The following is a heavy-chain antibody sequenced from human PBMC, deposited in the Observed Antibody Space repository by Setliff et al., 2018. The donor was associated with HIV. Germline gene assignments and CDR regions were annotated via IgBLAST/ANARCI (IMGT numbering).Heavy chain of an antibody. CDR1: GDSVSSRSYY. Sequence: SETLSLTCTVSGDSVSSRSYYWSWIRQPPVKGLEWIGEVTHSGRTNYNPSLKSRVTISVDTSKNQFSLKLSCVTAADTAVYYCATALGYCSGGSCCPYYVDYWGQGTLVTVSS. J-gene: IGHJ4*02. CDR2: VTHSGRT. D-gene: IGHD2-15*01. CDR3: ATALGYCSGGSCCPYYVDY. V-gene: IGHV4-39*07.